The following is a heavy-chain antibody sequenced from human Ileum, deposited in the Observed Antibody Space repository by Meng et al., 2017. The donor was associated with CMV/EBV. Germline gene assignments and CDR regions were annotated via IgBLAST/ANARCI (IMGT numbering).Heavy chain of an antibody. Sequence: SCAASGFPLRNFWMNWVRQVPGKGLEWVASINPDGSEKYSVVSLRSRFTISRDSAKNSLYLQMNNLRAEDTAVYYCVRIAVDGSGSFYRHFDKWGQGTPVTVSS. V-gene: IGHV3-7*01. J-gene: IGHJ4*02. D-gene: IGHD3-10*01. CDR1: GFPLRNFW. CDR2: INPDGSEK. CDR3: VRIAVDGSGSFYRHFDK.